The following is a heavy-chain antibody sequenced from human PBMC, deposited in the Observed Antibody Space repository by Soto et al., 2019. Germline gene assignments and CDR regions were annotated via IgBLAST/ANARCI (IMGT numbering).Heavy chain of an antibody. Sequence: EMQLSESGGGLVQPGGSLRLSCAASGFTFSSYAMSWVRQAPGERPEWVSGIKSRGTGTYYADCVKGRFTISRDNSKNTLYLQMDSLRAEDTAIYYCAKEFAAVGVPYLDCWGQGTLVTVSS. D-gene: IGHD1-26*01. CDR2: IKSRGTGT. CDR1: GFTFSSYA. V-gene: IGHV3-23*05. CDR3: AKEFAAVGVPYLDC. J-gene: IGHJ4*02.